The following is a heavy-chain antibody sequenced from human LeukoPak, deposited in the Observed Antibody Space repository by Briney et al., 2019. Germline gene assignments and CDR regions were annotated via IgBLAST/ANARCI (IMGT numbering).Heavy chain of an antibody. CDR1: GFTFSSYA. V-gene: IGHV3-23*01. CDR3: AKDFSQWLVPVIFGY. Sequence: GGSLRLSCAASGFTFSSYAMSWVHQAPGKGLEWVSAISGSGGSTYYADSVKGRFTISRDNSKNTLYLQMNSLRAEDTAVYYCAKDFSQWLVPVIFGYWGQGTLVTVSS. D-gene: IGHD6-19*01. CDR2: ISGSGGST. J-gene: IGHJ4*02.